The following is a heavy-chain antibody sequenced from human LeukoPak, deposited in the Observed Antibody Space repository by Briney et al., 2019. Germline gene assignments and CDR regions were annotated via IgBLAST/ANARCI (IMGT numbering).Heavy chain of an antibody. D-gene: IGHD2-8*02. V-gene: IGHV3-7*03. J-gene: IGHJ6*04. Sequence: GGSLRLSCAASGFTFSSYWMSWVRQAPGKGLEWVANIKQDGSEKYYVDSVKGRFTISRDNAKNSLYLQMNSLRAEDTAVYYCARDRTGGYGGYYYYGMDVWGKGTTVTVSS. CDR3: ARDRTGGYGGYYYYGMDV. CDR2: IKQDGSEK. CDR1: GFTFSSYW.